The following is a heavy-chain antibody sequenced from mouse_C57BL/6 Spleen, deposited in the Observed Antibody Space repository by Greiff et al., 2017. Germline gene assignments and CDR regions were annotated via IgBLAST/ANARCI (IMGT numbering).Heavy chain of an antibody. V-gene: IGHV1-9*01. D-gene: IGHD2-2*01. CDR3: ARRAVYGNDDGFAY. CDR2: LVPGSGST. CDR1: GYTFTGYW. Sequence: VQLQESGAELMKPGASVKLSCKATGYTFTGYWIEWVKQRPGHGLEWIGELVPGSGSTNYNEKFKGKATLSADTSSNTAYMQRSSLTTEDSAIYYCARRAVYGNDDGFAYWGQGTLVTVSA. J-gene: IGHJ3*01.